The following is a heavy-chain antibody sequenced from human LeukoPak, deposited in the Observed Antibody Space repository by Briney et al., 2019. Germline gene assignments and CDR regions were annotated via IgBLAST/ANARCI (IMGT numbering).Heavy chain of an antibody. V-gene: IGHV1-69*04. D-gene: IGHD6-19*01. Sequence: GASVKVSCKASGGTFSSYAISWVRQAPGQGLEWMGRIIPILGIANYAQKFQGRVTMTRNTSISTAYMELSSLRSEDTAVYYCASGSGSSGWSYYYYYYGMDVWGQGTTVTVSS. CDR1: GGTFSSYA. J-gene: IGHJ6*02. CDR3: ASGSGSSGWSYYYYYYGMDV. CDR2: IIPILGIA.